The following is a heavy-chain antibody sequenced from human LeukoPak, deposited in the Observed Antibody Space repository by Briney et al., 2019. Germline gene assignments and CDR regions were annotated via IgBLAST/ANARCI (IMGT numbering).Heavy chain of an antibody. CDR2: IKEDGSQI. V-gene: IGHV3-7*01. CDR3: ARDRDCSSTSCYEYYYYGMDV. J-gene: IGHJ6*02. D-gene: IGHD2-2*01. CDR1: GFTFSKYW. Sequence: PGGSLRLSCVGSGFTFSKYWMNWVRQAPGKGLEWVANIKEDGSQIYYVDSVRGRFTISRDNAKNSLYLQMNSLRAEDTAVYYCARDRDCSSTSCYEYYYYGMDVWGQGTTVTVSS.